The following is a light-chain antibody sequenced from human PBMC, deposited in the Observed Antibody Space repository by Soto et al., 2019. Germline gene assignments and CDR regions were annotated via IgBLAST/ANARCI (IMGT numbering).Light chain of an antibody. CDR1: LSVSNY. CDR3: HQRTNWPGT. V-gene: IGKV3-11*01. Sequence: VLTQSPATLSLSPGDRASLSCKASLSVSNYLAWYQQKPGQAPRLLIYDTFNRAGGIPARFSGSGSGTDFILTIRSLGREDFAVYYCHQRTNWPGTFGPGTKVEI. CDR2: DTF. J-gene: IGKJ1*01.